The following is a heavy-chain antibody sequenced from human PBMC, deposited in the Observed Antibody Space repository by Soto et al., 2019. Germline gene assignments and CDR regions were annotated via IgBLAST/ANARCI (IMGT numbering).Heavy chain of an antibody. CDR1: GFSFSVYY. V-gene: IGHV3-11*01. Sequence: ESGGGLVKPGGSLRLSCAASGFSFSVYYMAWVRQAPGSGLEWISSIDRNGDFVYYADSVKGRFTISRDYAKSSLYLQMDSLRDEDTAVYYCVRVRAGTRDFPHNTFDLWGQGTKVTVAS. CDR2: IDRNGDFV. D-gene: IGHD6-19*01. J-gene: IGHJ3*01. CDR3: VRVRAGTRDFPHNTFDL.